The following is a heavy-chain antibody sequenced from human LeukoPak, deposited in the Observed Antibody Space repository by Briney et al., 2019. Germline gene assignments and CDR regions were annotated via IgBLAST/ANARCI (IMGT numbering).Heavy chain of an antibody. CDR1: GFTFSSYW. CDR2: INSDGSST. D-gene: IGHD4-17*01. V-gene: IGHV3-74*01. Sequence: PGGSLRLSCAASGFTFSSYWMHWVRQAPGKGLVWVSRINSDGSSTSYADSVKGRFTISRDNAKNTLYLQMNSLRAEDTAVYYCARDGLGYGDKLYYFDYWGQGTLVTVSS. J-gene: IGHJ4*02. CDR3: ARDGLGYGDKLYYFDY.